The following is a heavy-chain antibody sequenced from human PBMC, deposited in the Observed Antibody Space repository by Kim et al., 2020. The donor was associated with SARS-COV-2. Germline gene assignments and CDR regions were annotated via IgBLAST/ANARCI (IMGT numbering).Heavy chain of an antibody. CDR2: INHDAVT. D-gene: IGHD1-26*01. J-gene: IGHJ1*01. CDR3: ARGGSYYALKY. V-gene: IGHV4-34*01. CDR1: GGSFSGYY. Sequence: SETLSLTCAVYGGSFSGYYWTWIRQSPEKGLEWIGEINHDAVTNYNPSLKTRVTLSVETSKKQFSLNLTSVTAADTAVYYCARGGSYYALKYWGHGTLVT.